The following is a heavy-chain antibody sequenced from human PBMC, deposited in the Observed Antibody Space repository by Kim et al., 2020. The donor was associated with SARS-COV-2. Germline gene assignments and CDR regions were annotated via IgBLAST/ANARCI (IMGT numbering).Heavy chain of an antibody. Sequence: SVKGRFTSSRDNSKNTVYLQMNSLRAEGTAVYYCARDRDGYSYGSSGMDVWGQGTTVTVSS. D-gene: IGHD5-18*01. CDR3: ARDRDGYSYGSSGMDV. J-gene: IGHJ6*02. V-gene: IGHV3-30*05.